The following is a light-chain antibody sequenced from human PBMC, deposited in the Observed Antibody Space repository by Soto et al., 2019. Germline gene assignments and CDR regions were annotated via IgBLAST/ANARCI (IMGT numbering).Light chain of an antibody. CDR2: EVS. J-gene: IGLJ1*01. CDR1: SSDVGGYNY. Sequence: QSALTQPASVSGSPGQSITISCTGTSSDVGGYNYVSWYQQHPGKAPKLMIYEVSNRPSGVSNLFSGSKSGNTASLTISGLKAEDEADYYCSSYTSSSLDYVFGTGTKVTVL. CDR3: SSYTSSSLDYV. V-gene: IGLV2-14*01.